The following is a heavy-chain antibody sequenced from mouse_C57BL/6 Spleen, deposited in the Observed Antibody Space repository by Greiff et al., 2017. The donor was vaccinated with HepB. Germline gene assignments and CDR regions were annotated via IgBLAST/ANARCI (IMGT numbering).Heavy chain of an antibody. CDR3: AINWEDYFDY. D-gene: IGHD4-1*01. CDR1: GYTFTSYW. V-gene: IGHV1-55*01. Sequence: VQLQQPGAELVKPGASVKMSCKASGYTFTSYWITWVKQRPGQGLEWIGDIYPGSGSTNYNEKFKSKATLTVDKPSSTAYMQLSSLTSEDSAVYYCAINWEDYFDYWGQGTTLTVSS. CDR2: IYPGSGST. J-gene: IGHJ2*01.